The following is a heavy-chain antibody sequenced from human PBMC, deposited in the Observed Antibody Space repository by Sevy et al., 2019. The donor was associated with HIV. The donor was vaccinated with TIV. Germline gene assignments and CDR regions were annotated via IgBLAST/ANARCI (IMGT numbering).Heavy chain of an antibody. V-gene: IGHV3-21*01. CDR2: ISSSSSYR. CDR1: GFTCSSYS. CDR3: ARGYSNYLIDY. Sequence: GGSLRLSCAASGFTCSSYSMNWVRQAPGKGLEWVSSISSSSSYRYYADSVKGRFTISRDNAKTSLFLQMNSLRAEDTAVYYCARGYSNYLIDYWGQGTLVTVSS. J-gene: IGHJ4*02. D-gene: IGHD4-4*01.